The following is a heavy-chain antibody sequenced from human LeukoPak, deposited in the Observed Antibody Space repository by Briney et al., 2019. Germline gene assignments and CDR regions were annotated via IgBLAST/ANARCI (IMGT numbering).Heavy chain of an antibody. Sequence: GGSLRLSCAASGFTFSTYWMTWVRQAPGMGLEWVANIKQDGRERYYVEPVKGRSTISRDNAKNSLYLQMSSLRAEDTAVYYCAKVLSSSSRLTPYDYWGQGTLVTVSS. CDR3: AKVLSSSSRLTPYDY. J-gene: IGHJ4*02. V-gene: IGHV3-7*01. CDR2: IKQDGRER. D-gene: IGHD6-6*01. CDR1: GFTFSTYW.